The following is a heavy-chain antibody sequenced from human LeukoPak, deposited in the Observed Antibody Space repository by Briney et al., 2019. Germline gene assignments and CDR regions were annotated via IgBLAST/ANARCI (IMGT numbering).Heavy chain of an antibody. Sequence: PGGSLRLSCAASGFTFSSYGMHWVRQAPGKGLEWVAVIWYDGSNKYYADSVKGRFTISRDNSKNTLYLQMNSLRAEDTAVYYCARDFAGDGSSWYRHYYYYGMDVWGQGTTVTVSS. CDR2: IWYDGSNK. CDR1: GFTFSSYG. CDR3: ARDFAGDGSSWYRHYYYYGMDV. J-gene: IGHJ6*02. V-gene: IGHV3-33*01. D-gene: IGHD6-13*01.